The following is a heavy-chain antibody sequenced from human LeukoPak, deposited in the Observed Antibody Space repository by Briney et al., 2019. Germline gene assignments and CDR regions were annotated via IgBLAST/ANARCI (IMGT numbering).Heavy chain of an antibody. CDR3: AKDQVGVFGNYYDSSGYYIY. V-gene: IGHV3-7*03. Sequence: GGSLRLSCAASGFTFSSYWMSWVRQAPGKGLEWVANIKQDGSEKYYVDSVKGRFTISRDNAKNSLYLQMNSLRAEDTAVYYCAKDQVGVFGNYYDSSGYYIYWGQGTLVTVSS. CDR2: IKQDGSEK. CDR1: GFTFSSYW. J-gene: IGHJ4*02. D-gene: IGHD3-22*01.